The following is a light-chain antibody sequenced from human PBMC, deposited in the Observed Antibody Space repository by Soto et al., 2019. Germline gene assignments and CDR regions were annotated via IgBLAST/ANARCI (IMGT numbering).Light chain of an antibody. CDR2: TAS. J-gene: IGKJ5*01. Sequence: DIQVTQSPYSLSASVGDRVTITCRASQSISSHLNWYQQKPGKAPKLLIYTASSLQSGVPSRFSGSGSGTDFTLTITSLQPEDFATYYCQQTYSTPITFGQGTRLEIK. CDR3: QQTYSTPIT. V-gene: IGKV1-39*01. CDR1: QSISSH.